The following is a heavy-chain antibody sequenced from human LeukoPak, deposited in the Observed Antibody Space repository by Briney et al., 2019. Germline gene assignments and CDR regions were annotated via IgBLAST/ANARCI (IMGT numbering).Heavy chain of an antibody. CDR1: GFTFNKYW. CDR2: INTDGTVT. CDR3: ATKQWLAPPSDS. V-gene: IGHV3-74*01. Sequence: GGSLRLYCAASGFTFNKYWMLWVGQAPGKGLESVSRINTDGTVTTYADSVKGRFAVSRDNADNTMFLQMNSVRDEDTAVYYCATKQWLAPPSDSSDQGTPVTVSS. J-gene: IGHJ5*01. D-gene: IGHD6-19*01.